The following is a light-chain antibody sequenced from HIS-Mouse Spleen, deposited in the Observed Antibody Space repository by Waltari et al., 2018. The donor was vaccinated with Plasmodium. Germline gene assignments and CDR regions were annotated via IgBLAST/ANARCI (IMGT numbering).Light chain of an antibody. J-gene: IGLJ1*01. CDR1: RSDVGGYNY. CDR2: DVS. CDR3: CSYAGSYTYV. V-gene: IGLV2-11*01. Sequence: QSALTQPRSVSGSPGQSVTISRTGTRSDVGGYNYVSWYQQHPGKAPNLMMYDVSKRPSGVPDRFSGSKAGNTASLTISGLQAEDEADYYCCSYAGSYTYVFGTGTKVTVL.